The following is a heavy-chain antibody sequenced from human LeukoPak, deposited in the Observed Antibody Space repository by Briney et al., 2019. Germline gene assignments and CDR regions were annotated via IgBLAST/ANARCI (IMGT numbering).Heavy chain of an antibody. CDR2: IYSIGTT. CDR1: GFTVRNNY. J-gene: IGHJ5*02. D-gene: IGHD6-13*01. V-gene: IGHV3-66*01. CDR3: AKAADPLSWLDP. Sequence: GGSLRLSCAASGFTVRNNYMSWVRQAPGKGLEWVSVIYSIGTTYYADSVKGRFTISRDNAKNTLYLQMNSLRAEATGVYYCAKAADPLSWLDPWGQGTLVTVSS.